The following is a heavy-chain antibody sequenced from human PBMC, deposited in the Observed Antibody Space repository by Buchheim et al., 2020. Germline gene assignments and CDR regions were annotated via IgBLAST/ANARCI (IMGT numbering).Heavy chain of an antibody. Sequence: QLQLQESGPGLVKPSETLSLTCTVSGGSISSSSYYWGWIRQPPGKGLEWIGSIYYSGSTYYNPSLKGRVPISVDTSKNQFSLKLSAVTAADTAVYYCARSYSSSWAFDYWGQGTL. D-gene: IGHD6-13*01. V-gene: IGHV4-39*01. CDR3: ARSYSSSWAFDY. J-gene: IGHJ4*02. CDR1: GGSISSSSYY. CDR2: IYYSGST.